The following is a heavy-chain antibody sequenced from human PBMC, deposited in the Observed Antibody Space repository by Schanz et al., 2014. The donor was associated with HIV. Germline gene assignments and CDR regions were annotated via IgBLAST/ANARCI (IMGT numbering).Heavy chain of an antibody. CDR2: ISYDGRNK. V-gene: IGHV3-30*18. CDR1: GFTFSSYG. Sequence: QVQLVESGGGVVQPGRSLRLSCAASGFTFSSYGMYWVRQAPGKGLGWVAVISYDGRNKYYEDSVKGRFTISRDNSKNTVYLQMKSLRAEDTATYYCAKDRNYYDNRYLGKGNYYYYYGMDVWGQGTTVTVSS. D-gene: IGHD3-22*01. CDR3: AKDRNYYDNRYLGKGNYYYYYGMDV. J-gene: IGHJ6*02.